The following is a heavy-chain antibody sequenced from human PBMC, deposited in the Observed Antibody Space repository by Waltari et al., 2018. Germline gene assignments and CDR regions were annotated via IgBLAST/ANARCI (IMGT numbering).Heavy chain of an antibody. V-gene: IGHV4-38-2*01. CDR1: GYSISSGYY. CDR2: IYHSGST. D-gene: IGHD6-19*01. CDR3: ARLAMATSH. Sequence: QVQLQESGPGLVKPSETLSLTCAVSGYSISSGYYWGWIRQPPGKGLEWIGSIYHSGSTYYNPSLKSRVTISVDTSKNQFSLKLSSVTAAVTAVYYCARLAMATSHWGQGTLVTVSS. J-gene: IGHJ4*02.